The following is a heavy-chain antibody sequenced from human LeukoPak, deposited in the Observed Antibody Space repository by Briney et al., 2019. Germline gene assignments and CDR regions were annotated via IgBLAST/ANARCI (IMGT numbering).Heavy chain of an antibody. CDR1: GFTFSSYW. Sequence: QAGGSLRLSCAASGFTFSSYWMTWVRQAPGKGLEWVAIIKQDGSEKYYVDSVKGRFTISRDNAESSLYLQMNSLRAEDTAVYYCARWEVGAQNGGCDYWGQGTLVTVSS. J-gene: IGHJ4*02. V-gene: IGHV3-7*01. CDR3: ARWEVGAQNGGCDY. D-gene: IGHD1-26*01. CDR2: IKQDGSEK.